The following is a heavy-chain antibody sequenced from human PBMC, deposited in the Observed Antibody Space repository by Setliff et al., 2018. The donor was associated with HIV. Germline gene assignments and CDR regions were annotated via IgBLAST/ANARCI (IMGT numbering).Heavy chain of an antibody. CDR2: IYTSGNT. CDR1: GGSISSYY. J-gene: IGHJ3*01. Sequence: SETLSLTCTVSGGSISSYYWSWIRQPAGKGLEWMGRIYTSGNTKYNPSLKSRVTISVDTSKKQCSLKLNSVTAADTAVDYCARDPGYCSGHIFDLWGQGTMVTVSS. D-gene: IGHD2-15*01. CDR3: ARDPGYCSGHIFDL. V-gene: IGHV4-4*07.